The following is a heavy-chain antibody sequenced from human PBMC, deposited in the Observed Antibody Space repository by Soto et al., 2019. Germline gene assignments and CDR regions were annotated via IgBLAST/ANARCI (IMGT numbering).Heavy chain of an antibody. CDR3: AKAEKNSAVAGYFDS. D-gene: IGHD6-19*01. CDR2: ISGSGGIT. V-gene: IGHV3-23*01. J-gene: IGHJ4*02. CDR1: EFMFSNYA. Sequence: EVQLLESGGGLEQPGGSLRLSCAASEFMFSNYAMNWVRQAPGKGLAWVSAISGSGGITYYADSVKGRFTISRDNAKNTWHLQMNSLRAEDTAVHYCAKAEKNSAVAGYFDSWVQGTLVTVSS.